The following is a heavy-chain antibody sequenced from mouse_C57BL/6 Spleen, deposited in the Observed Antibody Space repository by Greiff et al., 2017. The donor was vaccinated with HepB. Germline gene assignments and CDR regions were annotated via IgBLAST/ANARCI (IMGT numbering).Heavy chain of an antibody. CDR1: GYTFTDYE. D-gene: IGHD3-1*01. CDR3: TRSGFFYAMDY. CDR2: IYPETGGT. V-gene: IGHV1-15*01. J-gene: IGHJ4*01. Sequence: QVQLKESGAELVRPGASVTLSCKASGYTFTDYEMHWVKQTPVHGLEWIGAIYPETGGTAYNQKFKGKAILTADKSSSTAYMELRSLTSEDSAVYYCTRSGFFYAMDYWGEGNSVTVSS.